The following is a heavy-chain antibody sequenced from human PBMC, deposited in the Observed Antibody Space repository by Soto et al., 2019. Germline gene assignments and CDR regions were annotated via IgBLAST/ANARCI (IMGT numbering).Heavy chain of an antibody. J-gene: IGHJ4*02. Sequence: SVKVSCKASGGTFSSYTISWVRQAPGQGLERMGRIIPILGIANYAQKFQCRVTITADKSTSTAYMELSSLRSEDTAVYYCARDLGYCSGGSCYHPHRDYWGQGTLVTVSS. CDR3: ARDLGYCSGGSCYHPHRDY. V-gene: IGHV1-69*04. CDR2: IIPILGIA. CDR1: GGTFSSYT. D-gene: IGHD2-15*01.